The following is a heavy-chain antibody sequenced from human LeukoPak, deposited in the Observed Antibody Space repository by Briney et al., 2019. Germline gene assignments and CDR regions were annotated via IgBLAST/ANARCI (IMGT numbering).Heavy chain of an antibody. V-gene: IGHV3-30*01. D-gene: IGHD3-3*01. CDR3: ARDFEAHDLRPIGY. Sequence: GRSLRLSCASSGFTFSSYAMHWVRQAPGKGLEWVAVISYGGDNKYYADSVKGRFTISRDNSKKTLYLQMNSLRAEDTAVYYCARDFEAHDLRPIGYWGQGTLVTVSS. J-gene: IGHJ4*02. CDR1: GFTFSSYA. CDR2: ISYGGDNK.